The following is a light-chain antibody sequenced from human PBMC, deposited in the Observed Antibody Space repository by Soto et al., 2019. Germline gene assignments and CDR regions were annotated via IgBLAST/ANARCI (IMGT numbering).Light chain of an antibody. CDR3: QQYRDPPRA. CDR1: QSITSNY. Sequence: EIVLTQSPGTLSLFPGERATLSCRASQSITSNYVAWYQQKPGQAPRLLIYAASRRATGIPDRFSGGGSGTDFTLTISRLEPEDSAVYYCQQYRDPPRAFGQGTNVDIK. J-gene: IGKJ1*01. CDR2: AAS. V-gene: IGKV3-20*01.